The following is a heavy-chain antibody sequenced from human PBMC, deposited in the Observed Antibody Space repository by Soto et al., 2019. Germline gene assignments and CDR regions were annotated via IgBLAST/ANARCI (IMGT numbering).Heavy chain of an antibody. V-gene: IGHV3-74*01. CDR1: GFTFSSYW. CDR3: ARESSSWYAFDI. Sequence: GGSLRLSCAASGFTFSSYWMHWVRQAPGKGLVWVSRINSDGSSTSYADSVKGRFTISRDNAKNTLYLQMNSRRAEDTAVYYCARESSSWYAFDIWGQGTMVTVSS. D-gene: IGHD6-13*01. J-gene: IGHJ3*02. CDR2: INSDGSST.